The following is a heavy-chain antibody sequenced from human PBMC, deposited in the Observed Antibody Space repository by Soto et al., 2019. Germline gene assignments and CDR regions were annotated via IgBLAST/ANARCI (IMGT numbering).Heavy chain of an antibody. CDR2: IVVGSGNT. CDR3: AAFATTGDAFDV. CDR1: GFTFTRSA. Sequence: SVKVSCEASGFTFTRSAVQWVRQARGQRPEWIGWIVVGSGNTNYAQKFQERVTITRDMSTSTAYMELSSLRSEDTAVYYCAAFATTGDAFDVWGQGTMVTVSS. J-gene: IGHJ3*01. D-gene: IGHD4-17*01. V-gene: IGHV1-58*01.